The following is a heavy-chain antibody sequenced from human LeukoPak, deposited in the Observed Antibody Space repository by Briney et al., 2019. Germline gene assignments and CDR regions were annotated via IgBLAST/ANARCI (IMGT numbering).Heavy chain of an antibody. J-gene: IGHJ4*02. Sequence: GGSLTLSCAASGFTFSSDSMNWVRQAPGKGLERGSSISSSSSSYIYYPDSVGGRITISKDNPKNSLYLQMNSLRAEDTAVYYCARVQWLGPFDYWGQGTLVTVSS. CDR2: ISSSSSSYI. D-gene: IGHD6-19*01. V-gene: IGHV3-21*01. CDR3: ARVQWLGPFDY. CDR1: GFTFSSDS.